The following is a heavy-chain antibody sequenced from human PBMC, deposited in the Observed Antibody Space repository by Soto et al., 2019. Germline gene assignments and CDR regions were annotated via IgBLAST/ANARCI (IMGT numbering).Heavy chain of an antibody. CDR3: VMDCGPYATTTSYFVLRGNVFDI. Sequence: GGSLRLSCAASGFTFSSYAMSWIRQAPGKGLEWVASISDSGGSTYYADSVKGRFTISRDNSKNTLSLQMNSLRGGYTAVFYCVMDCGPYATTTSYFVLRGNVFDIWYPETLLT. V-gene: IGHV3-23*01. CDR1: GFTFSSYA. CDR2: ISDSGGST. J-gene: IGHJ3*02. D-gene: IGHD1-26*01.